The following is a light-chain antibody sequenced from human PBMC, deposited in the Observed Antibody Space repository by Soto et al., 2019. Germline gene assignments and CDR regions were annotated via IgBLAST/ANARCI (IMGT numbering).Light chain of an antibody. CDR2: GAS. J-gene: IGKJ5*01. Sequence: EIVLTQSPGTLSLSPGERATLSCRASQSVSSSYLAWDQQKPGQAPRLLIYGASSRATGIPDRFSGSGSGTDFTLTISRLEPEDFAVYYCHQYGSSPLITFGQGTRLEI. CDR1: QSVSSSY. V-gene: IGKV3-20*01. CDR3: HQYGSSPLIT.